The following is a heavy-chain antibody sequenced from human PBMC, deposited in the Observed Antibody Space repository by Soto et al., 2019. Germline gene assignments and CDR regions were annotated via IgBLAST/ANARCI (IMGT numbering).Heavy chain of an antibody. J-gene: IGHJ5*02. CDR2: IYYSGST. V-gene: IGHV4-59*01. D-gene: IGHD3-22*01. CDR1: GGSISSYY. CDR3: ARVDYYDSSGYPSWFDP. Sequence: SLTCTVSGGSISSYYWSWIRQPPGKGLEWIGYIYYSGSTNYNPSLKSRVTISVDTSKNQFSLKLSSVTAADTAVYYCARVDYYDSSGYPSWFDPWGQGTLVTVSS.